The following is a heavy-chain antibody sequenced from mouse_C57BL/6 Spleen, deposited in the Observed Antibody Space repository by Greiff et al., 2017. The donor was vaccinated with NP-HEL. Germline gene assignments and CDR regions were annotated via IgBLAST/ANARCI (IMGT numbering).Heavy chain of an antibody. CDR2: IYPSDSET. D-gene: IGHD3-3*01. V-gene: IGHV1-61*01. CDR1: GYTFTSYW. J-gene: IGHJ4*01. CDR3: AREGLRYARDY. Sequence: QVQLQQPGAELVRPGSSVKLSCKASGYTFTSYWMDWVKQRPGQGLEWIGNIYPSDSETHYNQKFKDKATLTVDKSSSTAYMQLSSLTSEDSAVYYCAREGLRYARDYWGQGTSVTVSS.